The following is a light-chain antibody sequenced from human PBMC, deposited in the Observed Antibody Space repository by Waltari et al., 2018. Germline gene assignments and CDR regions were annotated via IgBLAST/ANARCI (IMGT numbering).Light chain of an antibody. J-gene: IGKJ3*01. CDR3: QQSSTTLFT. CDR2: AAS. CDR1: QTIDNY. Sequence: DIQMTQSPSSLSASVGDRVTITCRASQTIDNYLNWYQQKPGKAPELLIFAASTLQRGVPARFIGRGSGTDFTLTITSLQPEDFATYYCQQSSTTLFTFGPGTRVD. V-gene: IGKV1-39*01.